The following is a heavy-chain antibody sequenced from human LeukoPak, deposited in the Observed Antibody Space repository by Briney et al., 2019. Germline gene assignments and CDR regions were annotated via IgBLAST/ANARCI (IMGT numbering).Heavy chain of an antibody. D-gene: IGHD4-17*01. CDR1: GYSISSGYY. CDR2: IYHSGST. V-gene: IGHV4-38-2*02. J-gene: IGHJ4*02. Sequence: PSETLSLTCTVSGYSISSGYYWGWIRQPPGKGLEWIGSIYHSGSTYYDPSLKSRVTISVDTSKNQFSLKLSSVTAADTAVYYCARDGYGDYDGYWGQGTLVTVSS. CDR3: ARDGYGDYDGY.